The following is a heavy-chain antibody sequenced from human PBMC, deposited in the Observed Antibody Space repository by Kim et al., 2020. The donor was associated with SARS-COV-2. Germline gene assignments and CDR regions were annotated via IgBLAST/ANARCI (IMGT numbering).Heavy chain of an antibody. CDR3: SREGGGYVRCCFDH. J-gene: IGHJ5*02. Sequence: NPSLKSRVTSSLDTSTNNFCLKLSSVTAADTAVYYYSREGGGYVRCCFDHWGQGTLVTVSS. D-gene: IGHD5-12*01. V-gene: IGHV4-61*03.